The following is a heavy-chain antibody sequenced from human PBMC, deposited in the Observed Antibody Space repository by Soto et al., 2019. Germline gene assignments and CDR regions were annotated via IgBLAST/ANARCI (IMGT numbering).Heavy chain of an antibody. J-gene: IGHJ6*02. D-gene: IGHD3-9*01. Sequence: GASVKVSCKVSGYTFTSYAMHWVRQAPGQRLEWMGWINAGNGNTKYSQKFQGRVTITRDTSASTAYMELSSLRSEDTAVYYCASPGGYYDILTGSRDYYYYYGMDVWGQGTTVTVSS. CDR1: GYTFTSYA. CDR3: ASPGGYYDILTGSRDYYYYYGMDV. V-gene: IGHV1-3*01. CDR2: INAGNGNT.